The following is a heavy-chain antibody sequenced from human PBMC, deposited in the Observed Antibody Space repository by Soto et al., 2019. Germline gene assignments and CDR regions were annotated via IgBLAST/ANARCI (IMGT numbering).Heavy chain of an antibody. D-gene: IGHD6-19*01. Sequence: QVQLVESGGGVVQPGRSLRLSCAASGFTFNTYGMHWVRQAPGKGLEWVAVISYDGSNEYYADSVKGRFTISRDNSKTTLYLQMNSLRTEDTAIYYCAKDIHEPWNLRIAVDGPDFDNWGQGTLVTVSS. CDR2: ISYDGSNE. V-gene: IGHV3-30*18. CDR1: GFTFNTYG. J-gene: IGHJ4*02. CDR3: AKDIHEPWNLRIAVDGPDFDN.